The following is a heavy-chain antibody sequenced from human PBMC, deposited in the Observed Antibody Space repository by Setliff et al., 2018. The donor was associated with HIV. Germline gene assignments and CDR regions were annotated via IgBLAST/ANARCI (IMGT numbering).Heavy chain of an antibody. D-gene: IGHD4-4*01. Sequence: ASVKVSCKASGYIFSDYYIHWVRQTPGQGLEWMGWMNPNSGNTGYAQKFQGRVTMTRNTYISTAYMELSSLRSADTAVYYCARGRKYLTTVTTSYFYYMDVWGKGTTVTVSS. CDR3: ARGRKYLTTVTTSYFYYMDV. CDR2: MNPNSGNT. CDR1: GYIFSDYY. V-gene: IGHV1-8*02. J-gene: IGHJ6*03.